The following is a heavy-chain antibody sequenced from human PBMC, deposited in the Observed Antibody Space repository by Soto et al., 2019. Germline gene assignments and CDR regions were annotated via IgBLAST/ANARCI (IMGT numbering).Heavy chain of an antibody. CDR3: AREVAPSATTPHYGMDV. D-gene: IGHD4-17*01. CDR1: GGSISSGGYY. CDR2: IYYSGST. Sequence: QVQLQESGPGLVKPSQTLSLTCTVSGGSISSGGYYWSWIRQHPGKGLEWIGYIYYSGSTYYNPSLKSRVTISVDTSKNQFSLKLSSVTAADTAVYYCAREVAPSATTPHYGMDVWGQGTTVTVSS. J-gene: IGHJ6*02. V-gene: IGHV4-31*03.